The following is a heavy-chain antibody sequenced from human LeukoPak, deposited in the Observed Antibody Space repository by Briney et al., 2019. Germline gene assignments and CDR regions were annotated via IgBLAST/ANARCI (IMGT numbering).Heavy chain of an antibody. CDR3: ARGIRKGIAAAGY. Sequence: SETLSLTCAVYGGSFSGYYWSWIRQPPGKGLEWIGEINHSGSTNYNPSLKSRVTVSVDTSKNQFSLKLSSVTAADTAVYYCARGIRKGIAAAGYWGQGTLVTVSS. CDR2: INHSGST. V-gene: IGHV4-34*01. CDR1: GGSFSGYY. J-gene: IGHJ4*02. D-gene: IGHD6-13*01.